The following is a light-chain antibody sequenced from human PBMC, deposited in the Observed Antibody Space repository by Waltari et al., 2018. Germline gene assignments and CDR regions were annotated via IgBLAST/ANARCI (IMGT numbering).Light chain of an antibody. Sequence: VIWMTQSPSLLSASTGDRFTISCRMSKGISSYLAWYQQKPGKAPELLIYAASTLQSGVPSRFSGSGSGTDFTLTISCLQSEDFATYYCQQYYSFPQTFGQGTKVEIK. CDR3: QQYYSFPQT. J-gene: IGKJ1*01. CDR2: AAS. V-gene: IGKV1D-8*01. CDR1: KGISSY.